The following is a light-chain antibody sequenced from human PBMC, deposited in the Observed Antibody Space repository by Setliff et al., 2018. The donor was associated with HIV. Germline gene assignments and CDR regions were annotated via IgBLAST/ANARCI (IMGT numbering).Light chain of an antibody. CDR2: SDY. V-gene: IGLV1-44*01. Sequence: QSVMTQPPSESGTPGQRVTISCSGSSSNIGSNTVNWYQHLPGTSPKLLIYSDYQRPSGVPDRYSASKSGTTASLAITGLQAEDEADYYCQSYDSSLSGSVFGTGTKVTVL. CDR1: SSNIGSNT. CDR3: QSYDSSLSGSV. J-gene: IGLJ1*01.